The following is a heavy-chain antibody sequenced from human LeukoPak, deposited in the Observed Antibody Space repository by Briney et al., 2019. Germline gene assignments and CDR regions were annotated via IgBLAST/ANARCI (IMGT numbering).Heavy chain of an antibody. Sequence: SETLSLTCTVSGGSISSCYWSWIRQPPGKGLEWIGYIYYSGSTNYNPSLKSRVTISVDTSKNQFSLKLSSVTAADTAVYYCARFFVGSSEPRYYYGMDVWGQGTTVTVSS. CDR1: GGSISSCY. J-gene: IGHJ6*02. V-gene: IGHV4-59*01. CDR2: IYYSGST. CDR3: ARFFVGSSEPRYYYGMDV. D-gene: IGHD6-6*01.